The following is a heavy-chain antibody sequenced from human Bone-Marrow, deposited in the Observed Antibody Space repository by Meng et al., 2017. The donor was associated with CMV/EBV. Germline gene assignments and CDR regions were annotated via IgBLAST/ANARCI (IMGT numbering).Heavy chain of an antibody. Sequence: SETLSLTCTVSGGSISSSSYYWGWIRQPPGKGLEWIGSIYYSGSTYYNPSLKSRVTISVDTSKNQFSLKLSSVTAVDTAVYYCARQPFGYSSSWYYFDYWGQGTLVTVSS. V-gene: IGHV4-39*01. J-gene: IGHJ4*02. D-gene: IGHD6-13*01. CDR1: GGSISSSSYY. CDR2: IYYSGST. CDR3: ARQPFGYSSSWYYFDY.